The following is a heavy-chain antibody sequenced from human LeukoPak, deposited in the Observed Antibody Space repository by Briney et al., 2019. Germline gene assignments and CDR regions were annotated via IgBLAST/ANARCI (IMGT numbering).Heavy chain of an antibody. J-gene: IGHJ4*02. CDR1: GFTFSSYG. Sequence: GGSLRLSCAASGFTFSSYGMTWVRQAPGKGLEWVSGISGSGGSTYYEDSVKGRFTISRDNSKNTLYLQMNSLRAEDTAVYYCAKNSGGTCYSHLDYWGQETLVTVSS. CDR3: AKNSGGTCYSHLDY. D-gene: IGHD2-15*01. CDR2: ISGSGGST. V-gene: IGHV3-23*01.